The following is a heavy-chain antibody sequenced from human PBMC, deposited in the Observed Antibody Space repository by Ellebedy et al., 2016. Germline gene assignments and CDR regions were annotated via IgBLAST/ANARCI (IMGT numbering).Heavy chain of an antibody. J-gene: IGHJ2*01. CDR1: GGSISGYY. D-gene: IGHD2-21*02. CDR3: ARAPRSCIPYRDCFQYWDFDL. V-gene: IGHV4-59*01. Sequence: SETLSLXXTVSGGSISGYYWSWIRQPPGKGLEWIGYIYYSGSTNYNPSLKSRVTISVDTSKNQFSLKLSSVTAADTAVYYCARAPRSCIPYRDCFQYWDFDLWGRGTLVTVSS. CDR2: IYYSGST.